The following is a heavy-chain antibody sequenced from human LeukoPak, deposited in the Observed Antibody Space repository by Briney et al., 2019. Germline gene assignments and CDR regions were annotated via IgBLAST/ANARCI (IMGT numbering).Heavy chain of an antibody. J-gene: IGHJ4*02. V-gene: IGHV4-39*07. CDR3: ARPAHGS. D-gene: IGHD1-26*01. CDR2: IYYTGST. Sequence: SETLSLTCTVSGASISGSGYYWGWIRQPPGKGLEWIGSIYYTGSTYYNPSLKSRVTISVDTSKNQFSLRLSSVTAADTAVYYCARPAHGSWGQGTLVTVSS. CDR1: GASISGSGYY.